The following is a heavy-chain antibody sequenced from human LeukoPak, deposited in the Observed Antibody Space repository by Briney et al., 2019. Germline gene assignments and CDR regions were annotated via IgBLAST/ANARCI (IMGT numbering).Heavy chain of an antibody. CDR1: GGTFSSYA. Sequence: SVKVSCKASGGTFSSYAISWVRQAPGQGLEWMGGIIPIFGTANYAQKFQGRVTITADESTSTAYMELSSLRSEDTAVYYCARDRKRHLEWLFNDAFDIWGQGTMVTVSS. D-gene: IGHD3-3*01. CDR3: ARDRKRHLEWLFNDAFDI. CDR2: IIPIFGTA. V-gene: IGHV1-69*01. J-gene: IGHJ3*02.